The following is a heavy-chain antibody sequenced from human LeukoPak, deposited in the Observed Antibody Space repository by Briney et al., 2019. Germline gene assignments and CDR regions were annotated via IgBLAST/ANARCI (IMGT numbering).Heavy chain of an antibody. D-gene: IGHD3-22*01. CDR1: GGSFSGYY. J-gene: IGHJ4*02. Sequence: SETLSLTCAVYGGSFSGYYWSWIRQPPGKGLEWIGEINHSGNTNYNPSLKSRVTISVDTSKNQFYLKLSSVTAADTAVYYCARGPYDSSRDWGQGTLVTVSS. CDR2: INHSGNT. CDR3: ARGPYDSSRD. V-gene: IGHV4-34*01.